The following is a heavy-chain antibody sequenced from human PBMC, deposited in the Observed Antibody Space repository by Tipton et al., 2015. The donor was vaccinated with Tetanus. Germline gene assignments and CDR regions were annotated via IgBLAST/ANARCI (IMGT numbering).Heavy chain of an antibody. CDR3: VRGRGSGAQSFGFEH. D-gene: IGHD3-10*01. CDR2: IYDSGST. CDR1: GGSISSGDYS. V-gene: IGHV4-30-2*01. J-gene: IGHJ4*02. Sequence: TLSLTCAVSGGSISSGDYSWSWIRQPPGKGLEWIGYIYDSGSTYYNPSLKSRVTISEDRSKNQISLRLRSVTAADTGVYFCVRGRGSGAQSFGFEHWGRGTQVTVSS.